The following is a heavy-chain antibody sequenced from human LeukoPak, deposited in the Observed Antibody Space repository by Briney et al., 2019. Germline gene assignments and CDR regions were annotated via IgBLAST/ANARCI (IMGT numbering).Heavy chain of an antibody. V-gene: IGHV4-30-4*08. CDR1: GGSISSGDYY. D-gene: IGHD3-3*01. CDR3: ARGQPYYDFWCRKGGFYY. J-gene: IGHJ4*02. Sequence: SETLSLTCTVSGGSISSGDYYWSWVRQPPGKGLEWIGYIYYSGSTYYNPSLKSRVTISVDTSKNQFSLKLSSVTAADTAVYYCARGQPYYDFWCRKGGFYYWGQGTLVTVSS. CDR2: IYYSGST.